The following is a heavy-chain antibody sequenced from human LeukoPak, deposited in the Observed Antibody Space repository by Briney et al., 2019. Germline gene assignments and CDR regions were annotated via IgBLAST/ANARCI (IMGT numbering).Heavy chain of an antibody. V-gene: IGHV3-74*01. J-gene: IGHJ3*01. CDR3: RFENSWYAAFDV. D-gene: IGHD2-2*01. CDR1: GFTFSNSL. CDR2: INEDGSIT. Sequence: GGSLRLSCAVSGFTFSNSLMHCVRQGPGKGLVWVSRINEDGSITSYADSVKGRFTISRDNAKNTLYLQMNSLRAEDTAVYCARFENSWYAAFDVWGRGTMVTVSS.